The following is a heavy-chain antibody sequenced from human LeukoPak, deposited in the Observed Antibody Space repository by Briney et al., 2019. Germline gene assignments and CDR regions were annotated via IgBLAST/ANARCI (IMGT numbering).Heavy chain of an antibody. CDR1: ELTLSDYY. Sequence: PGGSLRLSCTASELTLSDYYINWVRQAPGKGLEWISYISASGTSIYHADSVKGRFSVSRDNAKNSVSLQMDGLRVEDSAVYFCTRDPDYSDCWGQGTLVTVSP. CDR3: TRDPDYSDC. D-gene: IGHD3-16*01. J-gene: IGHJ4*02. V-gene: IGHV3-11*01. CDR2: ISASGTSI.